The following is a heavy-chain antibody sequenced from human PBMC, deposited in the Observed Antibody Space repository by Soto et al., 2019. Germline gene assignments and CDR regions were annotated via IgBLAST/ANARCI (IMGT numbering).Heavy chain of an antibody. J-gene: IGHJ4*02. CDR2: ISASGGST. V-gene: IGHV3-23*01. CDR1: GFTFSSYA. D-gene: IGHD3-10*01. CDR3: AKIPLNYYDSGNYYNDY. Sequence: EVQLLESGGGLVQPGGSLRLSCAASGFTFSSYAMSWVRQAPGKGLEWVSGISASGGSTYYADSVKGRFTISRDNSKNTLYLQMNNPKAEDTAVYYCAKIPLNYYDSGNYYNDYWGQGTLVTVSS.